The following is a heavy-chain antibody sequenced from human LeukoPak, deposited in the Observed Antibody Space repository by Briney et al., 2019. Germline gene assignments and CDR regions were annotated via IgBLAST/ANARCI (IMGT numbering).Heavy chain of an antibody. CDR1: GFTVSSNY. CDR2: IYSGGST. Sequence: GGSPRLSCAASGFTVSSNYMSWVRQAPGKGLEWVSVIYSGGSTYYADSVKGGFTISRDNSKNTLYLQMNSLRAEDTAVYYCATRGAAAATYYYYGMDVWGQGTTVTVSS. V-gene: IGHV3-66*01. D-gene: IGHD6-13*01. J-gene: IGHJ6*02. CDR3: ATRGAAAATYYYYGMDV.